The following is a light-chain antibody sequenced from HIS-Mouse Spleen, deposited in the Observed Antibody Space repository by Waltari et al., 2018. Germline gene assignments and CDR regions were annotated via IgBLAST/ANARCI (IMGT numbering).Light chain of an antibody. J-gene: IGLJ2*01. CDR2: RNN. CDR3: AAWDDSLSGVV. Sequence: QSVLTQPPSASGTPGQRVTIPCSGSSSNIGSNYASWYQQLPGTAPKRLIYRNNQRPSGVPDRFSGSKSGTSASLAISGLRSEDEADYYCAAWDDSLSGVVFGGGTKLTVL. CDR1: SSNIGSNY. V-gene: IGLV1-47*01.